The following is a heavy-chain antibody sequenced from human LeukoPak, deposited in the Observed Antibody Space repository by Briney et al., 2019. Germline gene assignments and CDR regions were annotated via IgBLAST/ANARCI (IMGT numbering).Heavy chain of an antibody. CDR2: IYYSGNT. D-gene: IGHD6-13*01. Sequence: PSETLSLTCTVSGVSISSSNSYWGWIRQPPGKGLEWIGSIYYSGNTYYNASLKSQVSISIDTSKNQFSLRLTSVTAADTAVYYCARHPATAGTVIDYWGQGTLVTVSS. V-gene: IGHV4-39*01. CDR1: GVSISSSNSY. CDR3: ARHPATAGTVIDY. J-gene: IGHJ4*02.